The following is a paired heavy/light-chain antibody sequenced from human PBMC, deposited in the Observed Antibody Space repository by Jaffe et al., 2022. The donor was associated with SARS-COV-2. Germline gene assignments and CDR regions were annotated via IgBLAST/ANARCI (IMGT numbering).Light chain of an antibody. J-gene: IGKJ1*01. CDR1: QSISSY. Sequence: DIQMTQSPSSLSASVGDRVTITCRASQSISSYLNWYQQKPGKAPKVLMYAASTLQSGVPSRFSGSGSGTDFTLTISSLQSEDFATYYCQQSYSTPRTFGQGTKVEIK. CDR3: QQSYSTPRT. V-gene: IGKV1-39*01. CDR2: AAS.
Heavy chain of an antibody. D-gene: IGHD2-15*01. CDR3: ARDQPYFCGGRSCYWLDP. J-gene: IGHJ5*02. CDR2: IKEDGSEK. V-gene: IGHV3-7*03. Sequence: EVQLVESGGGLVQPGGSLGLSCAASGFTFNTYSMTWVRQAPGKGLEWVANIKEDGSEKYYVDSVRGRFTISRDNAKNSLYLQMNSLRAEDTAVYYCARDQPYFCGGRSCYWLDPWGQGTLVTVSS. CDR1: GFTFNTYS.